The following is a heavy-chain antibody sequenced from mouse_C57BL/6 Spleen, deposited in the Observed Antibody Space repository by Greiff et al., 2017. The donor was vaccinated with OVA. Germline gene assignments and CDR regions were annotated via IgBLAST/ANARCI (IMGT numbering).Heavy chain of an antibody. V-gene: IGHV1-52*01. CDR3: ARRASSGSPFDY. CDR2: IDPSDSET. J-gene: IGHJ2*01. D-gene: IGHD3-2*02. CDR1: GYTFTSYW. Sequence: VQLQQPGAELVRPGSSVKLSCEASGYTFTSYWMHWVKQRPIQGLEWIGNIDPSDSETHYNQKFKDKATLTVDKSSSTAYMQLSSLTSEDSAVYYCARRASSGSPFDYWGQGTTLTVSS.